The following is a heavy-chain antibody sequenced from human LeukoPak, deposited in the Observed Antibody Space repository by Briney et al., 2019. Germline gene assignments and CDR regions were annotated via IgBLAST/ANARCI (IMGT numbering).Heavy chain of an antibody. CDR2: INPNSGGT. D-gene: IGHD3-22*01. V-gene: IGHV1-2*04. CDR1: GYTFTGYY. Sequence: GASVKVSCKASGYTFTGYYMHWVRQAPGQGLEWMGWINPNSGGTNYAQKFQGWVTMTRDTSISTAYMELSRLRSDDTAVYYCARAGSYDSSGFDAFDIWGQGTMVTVSS. J-gene: IGHJ3*02. CDR3: ARAGSYDSSGFDAFDI.